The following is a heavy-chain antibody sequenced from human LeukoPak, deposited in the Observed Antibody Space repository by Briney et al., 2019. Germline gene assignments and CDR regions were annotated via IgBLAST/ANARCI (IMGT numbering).Heavy chain of an antibody. Sequence: GGSLRLSCAASGFTFSSHSMNWVRQAPGKGLEWISHITWSGSTIFYADSVKGRFTISRDSAKNSLYLQMSSLRDEDTAVYYCARDAGNSGYGMDVWGQGTTVTVSS. CDR3: ARDAGNSGYGMDV. CDR2: ITWSGSTI. V-gene: IGHV3-48*02. J-gene: IGHJ6*02. CDR1: GFTFSSHS. D-gene: IGHD5-12*01.